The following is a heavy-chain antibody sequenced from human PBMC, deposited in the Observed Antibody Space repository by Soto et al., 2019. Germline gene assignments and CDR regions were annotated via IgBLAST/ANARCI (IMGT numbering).Heavy chain of an antibody. Sequence: EVQLVESGGGLVQPGGSLRLSCAASGFTFSTYWMAWVRQAPGKGLVWVSRLNPDESTTNYADSVRGRFTISRDNAKNTLYLNMNSLRVTGTALYYWARPLSTWSAIDAFDVWGQGTMVTVSS. J-gene: IGHJ3*01. CDR1: GFTFSTYW. CDR2: LNPDESTT. D-gene: IGHD6-13*01. V-gene: IGHV3-74*01. CDR3: ARPLSTWSAIDAFDV.